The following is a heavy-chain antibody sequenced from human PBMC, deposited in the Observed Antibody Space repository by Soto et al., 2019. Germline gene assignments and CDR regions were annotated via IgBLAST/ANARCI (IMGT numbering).Heavy chain of an antibody. CDR3: ARERTYQLPGDDALHI. D-gene: IGHD2-2*01. J-gene: IGHJ3*02. V-gene: IGHV4-4*07. Sequence: QVQLQESGPGLVRPSETLSLTCSVCGGSINNYNWNWIRQTAGKGVEWIWRIYSSGSTNYNPSLKRRITMAVDTPNNQVSMRLTSVTAANTAMHYCARERTYQLPGDDALHIWCQGTMVTVSS. CDR1: GGSINNYN. CDR2: IYSSGST.